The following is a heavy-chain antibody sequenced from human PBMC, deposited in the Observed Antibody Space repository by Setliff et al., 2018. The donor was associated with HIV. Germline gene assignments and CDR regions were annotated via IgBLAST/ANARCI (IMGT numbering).Heavy chain of an antibody. D-gene: IGHD2-8*01. V-gene: IGHV1-69*05. CDR3: ASGSGYCRNGVCYIGVHKNPDKYYFDY. CDR2: SIPLFGTV. CDR1: GDTFSNSA. Sequence: SVKVSCKASGDTFSNSALTWVRQAPGQGLEWMGGSIPLFGTVTYEQRFQGRVTITTDELMTTAYMELTSLRSEDTAVYYCASGSGYCRNGVCYIGVHKNPDKYYFDYWGQGTLVTVSS. J-gene: IGHJ4*02.